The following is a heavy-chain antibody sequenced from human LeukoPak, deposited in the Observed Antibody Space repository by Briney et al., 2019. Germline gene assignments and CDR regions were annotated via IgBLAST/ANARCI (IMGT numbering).Heavy chain of an antibody. J-gene: IGHJ4*02. D-gene: IGHD1-14*01. CDR2: ISYDGSDK. CDR3: VKGLGNLFDD. CDR1: GLTLRSFG. Sequence: GGSLGLSCAASGLTLRSFGMHWVRQAAGKGLEWVTFISYDGSDKHYADSVKGRFTISRHTSKNTLYLQMNSLRVEDTAVYFCVKGLGNLFDDWGQGTLVTVSS. V-gene: IGHV3-30*18.